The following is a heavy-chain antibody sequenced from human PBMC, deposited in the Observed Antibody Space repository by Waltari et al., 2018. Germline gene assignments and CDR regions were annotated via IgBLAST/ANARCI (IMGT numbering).Heavy chain of an antibody. CDR3: TRRGICSGGNCGYYYGMDV. D-gene: IGHD2-15*01. CDR2: IRSKANSYAT. Sequence: EWVGRIRSKANSYATAYTASVKGRFTISRDDSKNTAYLQMNSLKTEDTAVYYCTRRGICSGGNCGYYYGMDVWGQGTTVTVSS. J-gene: IGHJ6*02. V-gene: IGHV3-73*01.